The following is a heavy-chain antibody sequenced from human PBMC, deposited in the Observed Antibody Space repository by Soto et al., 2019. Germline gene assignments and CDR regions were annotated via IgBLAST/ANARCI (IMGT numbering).Heavy chain of an antibody. D-gene: IGHD1-1*01. V-gene: IGHV4-38-2*02. CDR3: AREKVGTTFFDN. CDR1: GFAISRGYY. Sequence: PSETLSLTCNVSGFAISRGYYWSWVRQPPGKGLEWIGSIYPSVSSYHNPSLESRLTLSIATPKNQFTLKLASVTAADTALYYCAREKVGTTFFDNWGQGTKVTVS. CDR2: IYPSVSS. J-gene: IGHJ4*02.